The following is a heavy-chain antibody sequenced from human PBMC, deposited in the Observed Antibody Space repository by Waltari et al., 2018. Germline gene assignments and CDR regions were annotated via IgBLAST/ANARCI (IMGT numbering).Heavy chain of an antibody. CDR3: ARGLSGVVIPRPRAFDY. D-gene: IGHD3-3*01. Sequence: QVQLQQWGAGLLKPSETLSLTCAVHGGSFSGYSWSWIRQPPGKGLEWIGEINHSGSTNYNPSLKSRVTISVDTSKNQFSLKLSSVTAADTAVYYCARGLSGVVIPRPRAFDYWGQGTLVTVSS. CDR2: INHSGST. CDR1: GGSFSGYS. V-gene: IGHV4-34*01. J-gene: IGHJ4*02.